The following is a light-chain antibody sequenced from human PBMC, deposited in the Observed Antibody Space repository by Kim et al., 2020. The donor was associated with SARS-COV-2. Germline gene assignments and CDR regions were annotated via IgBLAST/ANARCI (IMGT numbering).Light chain of an antibody. CDR2: DAS. CDR3: QQRSNWPRT. CDR1: QSVSSY. Sequence: LSPGERATRSCRASQSVSSYLAWYQQKPGQAPRLLIYDASNRATGIPARFSGSGSGTDFTLTISSLEPEDFAVYYCQQRSNWPRTFGPGTKVDIK. J-gene: IGKJ3*01. V-gene: IGKV3-11*01.